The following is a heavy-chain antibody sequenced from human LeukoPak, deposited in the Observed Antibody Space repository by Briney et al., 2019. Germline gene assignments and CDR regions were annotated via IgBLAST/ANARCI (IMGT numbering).Heavy chain of an antibody. J-gene: IGHJ5*02. CDR3: ATGQGSDYYDSSGLNWFDP. D-gene: IGHD3-22*01. CDR2: ISVYNGNT. V-gene: IGHV1-18*01. Sequence: GASVKVSCKASGYTFINYSISWVRQAPGQGLEWMGWISVYNGNTNYAQKFQGRVTMTEDTSTDTAYMELSSLRSEDTAVYYCATGQGSDYYDSSGLNWFDPWGQGTLVTVSS. CDR1: GYTFINYS.